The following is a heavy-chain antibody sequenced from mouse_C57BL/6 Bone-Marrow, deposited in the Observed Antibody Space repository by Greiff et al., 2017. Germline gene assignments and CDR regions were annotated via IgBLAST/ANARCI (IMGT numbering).Heavy chain of an antibody. CDR3: ARGWLLRLYYAMDY. V-gene: IGHV1-39*01. J-gene: IGHJ4*01. D-gene: IGHD2-3*01. CDR1: GYSFTDYN. Sequence: VQLQQSGPELVKPGASVKISCKASGYSFTDYNMNWVKQSNGKSLEWIGVINPNYGTTSYNQKFKGKATLTVDQSSSTAYMQLNSLTSEDSAVYYGARGWLLRLYYAMDYWGQGTSVTVSS. CDR2: INPNYGTT.